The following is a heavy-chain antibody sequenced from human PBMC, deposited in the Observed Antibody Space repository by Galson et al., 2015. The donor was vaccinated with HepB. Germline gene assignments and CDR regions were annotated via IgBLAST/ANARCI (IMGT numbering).Heavy chain of an antibody. D-gene: IGHD1-26*01. V-gene: IGHV3-48*03. CDR2: ISSSGSTI. J-gene: IGHJ4*02. CDR1: GFTFSSYE. Sequence: SLRLSCAASGFTFSSYEMNWVRQPPGKGLEWVSYISSSGSTIYYADSVKGRFTISRDNAKNSLYLQMNSLRAEDTAVYYCARVGIVGAPDYWGQGTLVTVSS. CDR3: ARVGIVGAPDY.